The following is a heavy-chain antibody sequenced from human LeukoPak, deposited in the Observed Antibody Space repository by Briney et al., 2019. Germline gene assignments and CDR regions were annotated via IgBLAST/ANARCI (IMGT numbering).Heavy chain of an antibody. J-gene: IGHJ4*02. CDR3: AKGQYYYGSGSYHDY. V-gene: IGHV3-23*01. CDR2: ISGSGGST. Sequence: GGSLRLSCVVSGFTFSNYAMSWVRQAPGKGLEWVSLISGSGGSTYYADSMKGRFTISRDNSKNTLYLQMNSLRAEDTAVYHCAKGQYYYGSGSYHDYWGQGTLVAVSS. CDR1: GFTFSNYA. D-gene: IGHD3-10*01.